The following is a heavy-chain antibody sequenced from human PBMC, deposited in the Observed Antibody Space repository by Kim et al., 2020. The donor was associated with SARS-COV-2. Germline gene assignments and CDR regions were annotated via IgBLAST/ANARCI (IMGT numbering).Heavy chain of an antibody. J-gene: IGHJ3*01. CDR1: GGSISSSSYY. CDR2: IYYSGST. CDR3: ARLAGITMIVVVF. V-gene: IGHV4-39*01. D-gene: IGHD3-22*01. Sequence: SETLSLTCTVSGGSISSSSYYWGWIRQPPGKGLEWIGSIYYSGSTYYNPSLKSRVTISVDTSKNQFSLKLSSVTAADTAVYYCARLAGITMIVVVFWGQG.